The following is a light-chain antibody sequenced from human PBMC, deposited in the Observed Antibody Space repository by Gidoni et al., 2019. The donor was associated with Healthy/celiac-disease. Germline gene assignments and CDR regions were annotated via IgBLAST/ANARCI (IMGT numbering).Light chain of an antibody. V-gene: IGKV3-20*01. Sequence: EIVFTQSPGTPSLSPGESATLSCRASQSVSSSYLAWSQQKPGQAPRLLIYGASSRATGIPERFSGSGSGTDFTLTISRLEPEDFAVYYCQQYGSSPLTFGGGTKVEIK. J-gene: IGKJ4*01. CDR1: QSVSSSY. CDR3: QQYGSSPLT. CDR2: GAS.